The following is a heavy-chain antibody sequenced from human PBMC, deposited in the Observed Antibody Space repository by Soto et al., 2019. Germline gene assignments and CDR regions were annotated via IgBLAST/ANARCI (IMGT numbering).Heavy chain of an antibody. J-gene: IGHJ6*02. V-gene: IGHV3-21*01. Sequence: EVQLVESGGGLVKPGGSLRLSCAASGFTFSSYSMNWVRQAPGKGLEWVSSISSSSSYIYYADSVKGRFTIFRDNAKNSLYPQMNSLRAEDTAVYYCWLYCTNGVVCRGGMDVWGQGTTVTVSS. CDR2: ISSSSSYI. D-gene: IGHD2-8*01. CDR1: GFTFSSYS. CDR3: WLYCTNGVVCRGGMDV.